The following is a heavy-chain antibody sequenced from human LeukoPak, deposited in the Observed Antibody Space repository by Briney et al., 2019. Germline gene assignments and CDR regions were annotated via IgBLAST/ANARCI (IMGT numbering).Heavy chain of an antibody. Sequence: PGGSLRLSCAASGFTFNTYWMSWVRQAPGKGLEWVANIKQDGSEKYYVDSVKGRFTISRDNAKNSLYLQMNSLRAEDTAVYYCARASSGWTYYFDYWGQGTLVTVSS. V-gene: IGHV3-7*01. CDR2: IKQDGSEK. J-gene: IGHJ4*02. CDR3: ARASSGWTYYFDY. D-gene: IGHD6-19*01. CDR1: GFTFNTYW.